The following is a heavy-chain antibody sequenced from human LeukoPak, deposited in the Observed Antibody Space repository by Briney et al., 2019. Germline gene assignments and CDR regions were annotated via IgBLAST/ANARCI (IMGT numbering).Heavy chain of an antibody. CDR2: ISSNGGST. CDR1: GFTFSSYA. CDR3: ARTAVAGQFDY. Sequence: PGGSLRLSCAASGFTFSSYAMHWVRQAPGKGLEYVSAISSNGGSTYYANSVKGRFTISRDNSKNTLYLQMGSLRAEDMAVYYCARTAVAGQFDYWGQGTLVAVSS. D-gene: IGHD6-19*01. V-gene: IGHV3-64*01. J-gene: IGHJ4*02.